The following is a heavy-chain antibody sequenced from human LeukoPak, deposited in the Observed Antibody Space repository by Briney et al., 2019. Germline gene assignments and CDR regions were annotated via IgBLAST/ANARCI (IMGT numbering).Heavy chain of an antibody. CDR1: GFTFSSFA. J-gene: IGHJ4*02. D-gene: IGHD6-19*01. V-gene: IGHV3-23*01. CDR3: ARDRRSSGWPDAPGGY. Sequence: GGSLRLSCAASGFTFSSFAMSWVRQAPGKGLEWVSAISGSGGSTYYADSVKGRFTISRDNAKNSLYLQMNSLRAEDTAVYYCARDRRSSGWPDAPGGYWGQGTLVTVSS. CDR2: ISGSGGST.